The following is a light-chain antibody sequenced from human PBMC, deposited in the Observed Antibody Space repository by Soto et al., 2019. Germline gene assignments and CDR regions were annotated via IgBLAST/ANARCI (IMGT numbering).Light chain of an antibody. Sequence: QSVLTQPPSVSGAPGQRVTISCTGSSSNIGAGYDVHWYQQLPGTAPKLLIYGNSNRPSGVPDRFSGSKSGTSASLAITGRQAEDDADYYCQSYDSSLSGSVFGGGTKVTVL. CDR2: GNS. CDR3: QSYDSSLSGSV. J-gene: IGLJ2*01. CDR1: SSNIGAGYD. V-gene: IGLV1-40*01.